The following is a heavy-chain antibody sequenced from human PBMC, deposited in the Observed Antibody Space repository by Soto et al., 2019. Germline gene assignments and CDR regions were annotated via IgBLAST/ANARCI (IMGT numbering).Heavy chain of an antibody. Sequence: GGSLRLSCAASGFTFSSYDMHWVRQATGKGLEWVSAIGTTGDTYYPGSVKGRFTISRENAKNSLYLQMNSLRAGDTAVYYCARGKHIVATISGGFDYWGQGTLVTVSS. CDR2: IGTTGDT. J-gene: IGHJ4*02. CDR3: ARGKHIVATISGGFDY. D-gene: IGHD5-12*01. CDR1: GFTFSSYD. V-gene: IGHV3-13*01.